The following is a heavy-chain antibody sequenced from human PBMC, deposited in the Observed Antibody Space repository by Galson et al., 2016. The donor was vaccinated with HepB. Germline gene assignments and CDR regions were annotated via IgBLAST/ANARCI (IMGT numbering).Heavy chain of an antibody. CDR1: GFPFSSYE. D-gene: IGHD7-27*01. V-gene: IGHV3-48*03. Sequence: SLRLSCAASGFPFSSYEMNWVRQAPGKGLEWVSYISSSGSTIYYEDSVKGRFTISRDNAKNSVYLQMNSLRAEDTAVYYCARLRELRNWGQGTLVTVSS. CDR3: ARLRELRN. CDR2: ISSSGSTI. J-gene: IGHJ4*02.